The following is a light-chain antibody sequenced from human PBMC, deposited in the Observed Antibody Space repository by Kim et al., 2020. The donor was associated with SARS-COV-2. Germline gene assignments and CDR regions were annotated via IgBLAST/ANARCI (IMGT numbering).Light chain of an antibody. CDR1: GRDVGSYAR. CDR2: GVS. Sequence: GHSGTIACTATGRDVGSYARVSWYQQPPGTAPKVVIYGVSIRPSGVPDRFSGSKSGNTASLTISGLQAEDEADYYCSSYTSNSTWVFGGGTQLTVL. J-gene: IGLJ3*02. CDR3: SSYTSNSTWV. V-gene: IGLV2-18*02.